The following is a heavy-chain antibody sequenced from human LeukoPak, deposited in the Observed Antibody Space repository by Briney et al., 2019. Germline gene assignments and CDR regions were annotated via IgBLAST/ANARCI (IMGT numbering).Heavy chain of an antibody. D-gene: IGHD6-19*01. V-gene: IGHV4-39*07. J-gene: IGHJ4*02. Sequence: SETLSLTCTVSGGSISSGGYYWSWIRQPPGKGLEWIGEINHSGSTNYNPSLKSRVTISVDTSKNQFSLKLSSVTAADTAVYYCARSTSSGWLPEDYWGQGTLVTVSS. CDR2: INHSGST. CDR1: GGSISSGGYY. CDR3: ARSTSSGWLPEDY.